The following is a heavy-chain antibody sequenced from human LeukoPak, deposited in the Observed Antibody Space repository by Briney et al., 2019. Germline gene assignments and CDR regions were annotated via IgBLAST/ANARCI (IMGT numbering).Heavy chain of an antibody. Sequence: SETLSLTCAVYGGSFSGYYWSWIRQPPGKGLEWIGEINHSGSTNYNPSLKSRVTMSVDTSKNQFSLKLSSVTAADTAVYYCAREGGSGINNWFDPWGQGTLVTVSS. CDR1: GGSFSGYY. V-gene: IGHV4-34*01. D-gene: IGHD3-10*01. CDR3: AREGGSGINNWFDP. CDR2: INHSGST. J-gene: IGHJ5*02.